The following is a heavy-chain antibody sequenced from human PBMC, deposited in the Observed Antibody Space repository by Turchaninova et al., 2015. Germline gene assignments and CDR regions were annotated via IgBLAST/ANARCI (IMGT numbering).Heavy chain of an antibody. J-gene: IGHJ4*02. CDR3: VRCTYFGDSSGYLDY. Sequence: WVRHAPGKGLEWVGLIRSRFLGGTTDYAASVKDRFFISRDDSKHTAYLQMESLRTEDTGVYYCVRCTYFGDSSGYLDYWGQGALVTVSS. CDR2: IRSRFLGGTT. D-gene: IGHD3-22*01. V-gene: IGHV3-49*02.